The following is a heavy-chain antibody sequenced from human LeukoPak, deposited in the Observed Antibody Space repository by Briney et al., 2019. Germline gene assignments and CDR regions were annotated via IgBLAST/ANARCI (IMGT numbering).Heavy chain of an antibody. D-gene: IGHD1-26*01. CDR2: IYYSGST. Sequence: SETLSLTCTVSGGSISSYYWSWIRQPPGKGLEWIGYIYYSGSTNYNPSLKSRVTISVDTSKNQFSLKLSSVTAADTAVYYCVRIGYSGSYWVDYWGQGTLVTVSS. V-gene: IGHV4-59*08. CDR3: VRIGYSGSYWVDY. J-gene: IGHJ4*02. CDR1: GGSISSYY.